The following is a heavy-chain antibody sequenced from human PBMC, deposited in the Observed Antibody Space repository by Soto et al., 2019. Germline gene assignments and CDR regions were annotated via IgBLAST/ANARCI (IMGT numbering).Heavy chain of an antibody. CDR1: GFTFRSSP. Sequence: GGSLRLSCAVSGFTFRSSPMSWVRRAPGKGLEWGSAISGSGGSTYYADSVKGRFTISRDNSKNTLYLQMNSLRAEDTAVYYCATRGYDVSNDAFDIWGQGTMVTVSS. D-gene: IGHD5-12*01. J-gene: IGHJ3*02. CDR3: ATRGYDVSNDAFDI. CDR2: ISGSGGST. V-gene: IGHV3-23*01.